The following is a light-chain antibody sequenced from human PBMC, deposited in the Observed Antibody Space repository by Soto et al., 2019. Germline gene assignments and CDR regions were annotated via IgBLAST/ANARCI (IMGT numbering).Light chain of an antibody. J-gene: IGLJ3*02. CDR1: SSNIGSTY. Sequence: QSVLTQPPPASGTPGQRVSISCSGSSSNIGSTYVYWYQQLPGTAPKLLIYRNNQRPSGVPDRISGSKSGTSASLAISGLRSEDEADYYCAAWDDSLSGWVFGGGTKVTVL. CDR2: RNN. V-gene: IGLV1-47*01. CDR3: AAWDDSLSGWV.